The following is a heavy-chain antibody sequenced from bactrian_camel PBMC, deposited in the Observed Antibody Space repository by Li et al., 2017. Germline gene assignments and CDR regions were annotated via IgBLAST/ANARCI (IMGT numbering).Heavy chain of an antibody. J-gene: IGHJ4*01. CDR3: AADELNHGLAWRGYTY. V-gene: IGHV3S26*01. Sequence: VQLVESGGGSVQAGGSLRLSCAASGYIYSSYCMAWFRQDPGKEREGVAAIHTGGDISYADSVKGRFTISKDHAKNILYLQMNSLKPEDTAMFYCAADELNHGLAWRGYTYWSQGTQVTVS. CDR1: GYIYSSYC. CDR2: IHTGGDI. D-gene: IGHD1*01.